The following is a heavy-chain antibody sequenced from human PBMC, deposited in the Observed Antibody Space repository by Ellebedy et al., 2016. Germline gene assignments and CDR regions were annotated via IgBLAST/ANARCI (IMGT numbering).Heavy chain of an antibody. Sequence: ASVKVSCKASGYRFTDYVINWVRQAPGQGLEWMGWINTKSGTPSYAQGFGGRFVFSLDTSVSTAYLQISSLKPEDTAMYYCARNLPSRYSDGWQGDYWGQGTLVTVSS. D-gene: IGHD6-19*01. CDR3: ARNLPSRYSDGWQGDY. V-gene: IGHV7-4-1*02. CDR2: INTKSGTP. J-gene: IGHJ4*02. CDR1: GYRFTDYV.